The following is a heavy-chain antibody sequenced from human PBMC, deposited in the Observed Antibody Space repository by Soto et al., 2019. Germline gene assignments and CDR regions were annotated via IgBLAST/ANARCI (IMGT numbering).Heavy chain of an antibody. V-gene: IGHV4-34*01. CDR2: INHSGST. D-gene: IGHD3-22*01. CDR3: ARGRRGYDSSGHYYYYGMDV. Sequence: SETLSLTCAVYGGSFSGYYWSWIRQPPGKGLEWIGEINHSGSTNYNPSLKSRVTISVDTSKNQFSLKLSSVTAADTAVYYCARGRRGYDSSGHYYYYGMDVWGQGTTVTVSS. J-gene: IGHJ6*02. CDR1: GGSFSGYY.